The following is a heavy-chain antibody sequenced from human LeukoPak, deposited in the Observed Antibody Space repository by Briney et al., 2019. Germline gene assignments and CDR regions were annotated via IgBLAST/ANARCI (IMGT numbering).Heavy chain of an antibody. CDR1: GYTFTGYY. CDR2: INPNSGGT. Sequence: ASVKVSCKASGYTFTGYYMHWVRQAPGQGLEWMGWINPNSGGTNYAQKFQGRVTMTRDTSISTAYMELSRLRSDDTAVYYCARDFSRGTVDNWSYVIYWGQGTLVTVSS. V-gene: IGHV1-2*02. D-gene: IGHD1-7*01. J-gene: IGHJ4*02. CDR3: ARDFSRGTVDNWSYVIY.